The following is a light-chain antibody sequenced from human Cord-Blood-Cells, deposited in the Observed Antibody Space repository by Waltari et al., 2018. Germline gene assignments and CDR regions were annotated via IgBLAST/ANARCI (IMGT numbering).Light chain of an antibody. Sequence: DIVMTQSPDSLAVSLGERATINCKSSQSVLYSSNNKNYLAWYQQKPGQAPKLRIYWAATRESGVPDRFSGSGSGTDFTLTISSLHAEDVAVYYCQQYYSLGTFGQGTKVEIK. J-gene: IGKJ1*01. CDR3: QQYYSLGT. CDR1: QSVLYSSNNKNY. CDR2: WAA. V-gene: IGKV4-1*01.